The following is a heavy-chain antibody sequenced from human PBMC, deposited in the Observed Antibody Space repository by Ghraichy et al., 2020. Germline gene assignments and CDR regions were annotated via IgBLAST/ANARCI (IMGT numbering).Heavy chain of an antibody. CDR3: AGEQLDHDAFDI. V-gene: IGHV3-33*01. Sequence: GGSLRLSCAASGFTFSSYGMHWVRQAPGKGLEWVAVIWYDGSNKYYADSVKGRFTISRDNSKNTLYLQMNSLRAEDTAVYYCAGEQLDHDAFDIWGQGTMVTVSS. CDR1: GFTFSSYG. J-gene: IGHJ3*02. D-gene: IGHD6-13*01. CDR2: IWYDGSNK.